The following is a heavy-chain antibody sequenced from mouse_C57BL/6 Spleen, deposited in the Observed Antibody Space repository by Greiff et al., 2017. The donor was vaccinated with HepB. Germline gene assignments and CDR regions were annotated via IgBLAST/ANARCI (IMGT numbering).Heavy chain of an antibody. Sequence: VQLQQSGPELLKPGASVKISCKAFGYTFTDYYMNWVKQSHGKSLEWIGDINPNNGGISYNQKFKGKATLIVDKSSSTAYMELRSLTSEDSAVYYCARGTTVISHSDYAMDYWGQGTSVTVSS. CDR1: GYTFTDYY. CDR2: INPNNGGI. D-gene: IGHD1-1*01. V-gene: IGHV1-26*01. CDR3: ARGTTVISHSDYAMDY. J-gene: IGHJ4*01.